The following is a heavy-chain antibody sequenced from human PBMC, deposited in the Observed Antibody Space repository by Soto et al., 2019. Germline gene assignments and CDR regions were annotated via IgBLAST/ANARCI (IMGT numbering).Heavy chain of an antibody. J-gene: IGHJ5*02. CDR1: GFTFSSYS. V-gene: IGHV3-48*02. CDR2: ISSSSSTI. Sequence: GGSLRLSCAASGFTFSSYSMNWVRQAPGKGLEWVSYISSSSSTIYYADSVKGRFTISRDNAKNPLYLQMNSLRDEDTAVYYCARDPIQSTWKYYYDSIMRWWFDPWGQGTLVTVSS. CDR3: ARDPIQSTWKYYYDSIMRWWFDP. D-gene: IGHD3-22*01.